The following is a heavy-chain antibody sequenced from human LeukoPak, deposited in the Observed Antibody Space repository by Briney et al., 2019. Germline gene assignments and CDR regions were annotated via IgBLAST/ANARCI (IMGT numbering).Heavy chain of an antibody. CDR3: ARAGAGTEYYFDY. CDR1: GGSISSGGYY. CDR2: IYYSGST. V-gene: IGHV4-39*07. D-gene: IGHD1/OR15-1a*01. Sequence: TSETLSLTCTVSGGSISSGGYYWGWSRQPPGKGLQWIGSIYYSGSTYYNPSLKSRVTISVDTSKNQFSLKLSSVTAADTAVYYCARAGAGTEYYFDYWGQGTLVTVSS. J-gene: IGHJ4*02.